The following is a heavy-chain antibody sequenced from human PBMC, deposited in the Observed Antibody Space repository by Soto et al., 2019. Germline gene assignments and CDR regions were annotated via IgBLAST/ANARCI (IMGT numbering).Heavy chain of an antibody. D-gene: IGHD3-10*01. CDR2: ISYDGSDK. V-gene: IGHV3-30*18. Sequence: QVQLVESGGGVVQPGRSLRLSCAASEFTFSSYGMHWVRQAPGKGLEWVAFISYDGSDKYYADSVKGRFTISRDNSRNTLYLQMISLRAEDTAVYYCAEVGRSGAHSIPHYGMDVWGQGTTVTVSS. J-gene: IGHJ6*02. CDR3: AEVGRSGAHSIPHYGMDV. CDR1: EFTFSSYG.